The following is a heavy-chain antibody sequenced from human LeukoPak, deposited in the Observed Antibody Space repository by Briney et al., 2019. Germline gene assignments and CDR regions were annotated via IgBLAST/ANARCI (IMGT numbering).Heavy chain of an antibody. CDR1: GFTFRSYS. D-gene: IGHD1-1*01. CDR2: ISSDGSTI. CDR3: ASLVGTGTRYMRY. Sequence: GGSLRLSCAASGFTFRSYSMNWVRQAPGKGLEWVSYISSDGSTIYYADSVKGRFTISRDNAKNSLYLQMNSLRAEDTAVYYCASLVGTGTRYMRYWGQGTLVTVSS. J-gene: IGHJ4*02. V-gene: IGHV3-48*04.